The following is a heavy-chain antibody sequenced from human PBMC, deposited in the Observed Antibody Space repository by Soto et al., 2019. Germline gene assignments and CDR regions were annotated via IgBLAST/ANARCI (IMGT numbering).Heavy chain of an antibody. CDR1: GGSISSSSYY. Sequence: QLQLQESGPGLVKPSETLSLTCTVSGGSISSSSYYWGWIRQPPGKGLEWIGSIYYSGSTYYNPSLKSRVTISVDTSKNQFSLKLSSVTAADTAVYYCARNYDFWSGYYTALGYWGQGTLVTVSS. V-gene: IGHV4-39*01. J-gene: IGHJ4*02. CDR3: ARNYDFWSGYYTALGY. D-gene: IGHD3-3*01. CDR2: IYYSGST.